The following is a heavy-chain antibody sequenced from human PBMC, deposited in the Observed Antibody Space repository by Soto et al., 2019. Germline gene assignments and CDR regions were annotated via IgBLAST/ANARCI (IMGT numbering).Heavy chain of an antibody. V-gene: IGHV1-69*01. D-gene: IGHD3-3*01. CDR1: GGTFSSYA. J-gene: IGHJ6*02. Sequence: QVQLVQSGAEVKKPGSSVKVSCKASGGTFSSYAISWVRQAPGQGLEWMGGIIPIFGTANYAQKFQGRVTITADESSSTAYMEQSSLRSEDTAVYYCARSAQEDDFWSGTALYYYYGMDVWGQGTTVTVSS. CDR3: ARSAQEDDFWSGTALYYYYGMDV. CDR2: IIPIFGTA.